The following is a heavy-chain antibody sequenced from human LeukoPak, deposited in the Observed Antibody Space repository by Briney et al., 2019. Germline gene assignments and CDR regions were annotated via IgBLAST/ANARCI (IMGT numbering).Heavy chain of an antibody. D-gene: IGHD3-16*01. CDR1: GFTFSSYA. J-gene: IGHJ4*02. CDR3: AKEGQYYDYVWGSERGDY. CDR2: ISGSGGST. V-gene: IGHV3-23*01. Sequence: PGGSLRLSCAASGFTFSSYAVSWVRQAPGKGLEWVSAISGSGGSTYYADSVKGRFTISRDNSKNTLYLQMNSLRAEDTAVYYCAKEGQYYDYVWGSERGDYWGQGTLVTVSS.